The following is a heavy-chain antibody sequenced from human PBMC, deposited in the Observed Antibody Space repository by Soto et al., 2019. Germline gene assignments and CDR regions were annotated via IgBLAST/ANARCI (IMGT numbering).Heavy chain of an antibody. J-gene: IGHJ6*02. D-gene: IGHD6-6*01. CDR2: IRSKANSYAT. CDR1: GFTFSGSA. V-gene: IGHV3-73*01. Sequence: QPGGSLRLSCAASGFTFSGSAMHWVRQASGKGLEWVGRIRSKANSYATAYAASVKGRFTISRDDSKNTAYLQMNSLKTEDTAVYYCTSLRIAARPYYYGMDVWGQRTRVAVSS. CDR3: TSLRIAARPYYYGMDV.